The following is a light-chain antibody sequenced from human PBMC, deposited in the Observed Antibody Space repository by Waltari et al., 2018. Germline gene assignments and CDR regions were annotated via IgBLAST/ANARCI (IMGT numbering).Light chain of an antibody. Sequence: DIQMTQSPPSLSASVGDRVPITCRASQSISNSLNWYQQKPGKAPKLLISAASSLQSGVPSSFSGSGSGTDFTLTISSLQPEDFATYYCQQSYRIPRTFGQGTKVEIK. CDR3: QQSYRIPRT. V-gene: IGKV1-39*01. CDR1: QSISNS. CDR2: AAS. J-gene: IGKJ1*01.